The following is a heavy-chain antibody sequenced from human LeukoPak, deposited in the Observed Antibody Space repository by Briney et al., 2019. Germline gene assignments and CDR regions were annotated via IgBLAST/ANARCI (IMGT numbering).Heavy chain of an antibody. D-gene: IGHD6-13*01. J-gene: IGHJ4*02. CDR2: ISQSGNT. CDR3: ARSIAADLDY. V-gene: IGHV4-4*02. CDR1: GGSISSSNW. Sequence: PSGTLSLTCAVSGGSISSSNWWTWVRQTPGKGLEWIGEISQSGNTNYNPSVKSRVTISVDKSKNQFSLKLSSVTAADTAVYFCARSIAADLDYWAQGTLVTVSS.